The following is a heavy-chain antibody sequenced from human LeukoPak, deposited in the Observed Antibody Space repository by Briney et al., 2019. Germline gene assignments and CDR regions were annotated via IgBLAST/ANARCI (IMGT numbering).Heavy chain of an antibody. J-gene: IGHJ4*02. CDR3: AKDLEVLTR. Sequence: GGSLRLSCAACVFSLRRYAMSWVRPAPREGREWVSAISGSGGSTYYADSVKGRFTISRDNSKNTLYLRMNSLRAKDTAVYDCAKDLEVLTRWGQGTLVTVSS. V-gene: IGHV3-23*01. CDR2: ISGSGGST. CDR1: VFSLRRYA. D-gene: IGHD1-1*01.